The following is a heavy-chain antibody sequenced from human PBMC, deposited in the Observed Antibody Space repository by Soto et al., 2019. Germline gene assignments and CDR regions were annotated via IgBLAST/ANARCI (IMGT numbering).Heavy chain of an antibody. V-gene: IGHV3-73*01. Sequence: PGGSLRLSCAASGFTFSGSDVHWVRQASGKGLEWVGLIRSKANRYATAYAASVKGRFTISRDDSKNTAYLQMNSLKTEDTAVYFCRYFDSSGPTPFDYWGQGT. D-gene: IGHD3-22*01. CDR1: GFTFSGSD. CDR3: RYFDSSGPTPFDY. J-gene: IGHJ4*02. CDR2: IRSKANRYAT.